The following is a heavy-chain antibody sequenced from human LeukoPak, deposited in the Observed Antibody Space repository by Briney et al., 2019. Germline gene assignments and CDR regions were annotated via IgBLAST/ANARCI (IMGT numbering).Heavy chain of an antibody. CDR3: ARVHTSARLSYFYYYMDV. D-gene: IGHD6-6*01. CDR1: GFTDSTNH. J-gene: IGHJ6*03. Sequence: GGSLRVSCAASGFTDSTNHLSWVRQAPGKGLEWVSIIYSSGTTYYADSVEGRFTISRDNSLNTLNLQMNSLGTEDTATYYCARVHTSARLSYFYYYMDVWGKGTMVTVSS. V-gene: IGHV3-66*01. CDR2: IYSSGTT.